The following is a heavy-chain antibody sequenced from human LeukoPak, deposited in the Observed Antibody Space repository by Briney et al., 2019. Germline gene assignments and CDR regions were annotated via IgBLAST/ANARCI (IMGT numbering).Heavy chain of an antibody. CDR1: RFTFTSYN. V-gene: IGHV4-31*02. J-gene: IGHJ3*02. D-gene: IGHD2-15*01. CDR2: IYYSGST. Sequence: LRLSCAASRFTFTSYNMNWVRQHPGKGLEWIGYIYYSGSTYYNPSLKSRVTISVDTSKNQFSLELSSVTAADTAVYYCARAPRGGFCSGGSCYSGYGAFDIWGQGTMVTVSS. CDR3: ARAPRGGFCSGGSCYSGYGAFDI.